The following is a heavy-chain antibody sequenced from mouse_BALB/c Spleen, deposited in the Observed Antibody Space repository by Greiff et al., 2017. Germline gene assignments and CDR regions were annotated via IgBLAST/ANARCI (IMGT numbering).Heavy chain of an antibody. CDR3: NGGEGWFAD. J-gene: IGHJ3*01. Sequence: EVQLLQSGAELVRPGASVKLSCTASGFNFKDYYMHWVKQRPEQGLEWIGWIYPENGDTEYAPKFQGKATMTADTSSNTAYLQLSSLTSEGTAVYYCNGGEGWFADWGQGTLVTVSA. CDR2: IYPENGDT. V-gene: IGHV14-4*02. CDR1: GFNFKDYY.